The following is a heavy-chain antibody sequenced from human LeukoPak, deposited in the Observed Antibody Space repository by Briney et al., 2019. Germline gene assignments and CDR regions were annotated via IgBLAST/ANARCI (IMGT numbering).Heavy chain of an antibody. J-gene: IGHJ3*02. CDR3: ARDLYDSSGYYTMNAFDI. D-gene: IGHD3-22*01. Sequence: GGSLRLSCAASGFTFSSYSMNWVRQAPVKGLEWVSSISSSSSYIYYADSVKGRFTISRDNAKNSLYLQMNSLRAEDTAVYYCARDLYDSSGYYTMNAFDIWGQGTMVTVSS. V-gene: IGHV3-21*01. CDR2: ISSSSSYI. CDR1: GFTFSSYS.